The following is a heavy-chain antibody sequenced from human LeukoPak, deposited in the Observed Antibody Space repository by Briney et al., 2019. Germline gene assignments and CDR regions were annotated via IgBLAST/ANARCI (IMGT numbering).Heavy chain of an antibody. CDR1: GGSISSYY. CDR2: IYTSGST. J-gene: IGHJ2*01. D-gene: IGHD4-17*01. Sequence: SETLSLTCTVSGGSISSYYWSWIRQPAGKGLEWIGRIYTSGSTNYNPSLKSRVTMSVDTSKNQFSLKLSSVTAADTAVYYCASGPYGDYVPYYWYFDLWGRGTLVTDSS. CDR3: ASGPYGDYVPYYWYFDL. V-gene: IGHV4-4*07.